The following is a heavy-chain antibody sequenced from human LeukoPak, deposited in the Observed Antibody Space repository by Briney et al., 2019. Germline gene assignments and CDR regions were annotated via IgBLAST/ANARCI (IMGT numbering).Heavy chain of an antibody. Sequence: PGGSLRLSCAASGFTFSSYWMHWVRQAPGKGLVWVSRINTGGSTTDYADSVKGRFTISRDNAKNTLYLQMNSLRAEDTAVYYCVRDLGGRSGHWGQGTLVTVSS. V-gene: IGHV3-74*01. CDR3: VRDLGGRSGH. CDR1: GFTFSSYW. J-gene: IGHJ4*02. D-gene: IGHD1-26*01. CDR2: INTGGSTT.